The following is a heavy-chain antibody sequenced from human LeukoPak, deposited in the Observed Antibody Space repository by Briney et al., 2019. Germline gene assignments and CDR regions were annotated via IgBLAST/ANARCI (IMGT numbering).Heavy chain of an antibody. CDR2: ISRSITTI. V-gene: IGHV3-48*01. J-gene: IGHJ4*02. Sequence: PGGSLRLSCVASGFTFSTYGMNWVRQAPGKGLEWVSYISRSITTICYADSVKGRFTISRDNAENSLYLQMNGLRAEDTAVYYCARGPPPDFDYWGRGTLVTVSS. CDR3: ARGPPPDFDY. CDR1: GFTFSTYG.